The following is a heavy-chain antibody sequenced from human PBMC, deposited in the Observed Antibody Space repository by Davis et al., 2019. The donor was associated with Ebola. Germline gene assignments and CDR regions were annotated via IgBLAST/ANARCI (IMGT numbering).Heavy chain of an antibody. Sequence: SETLSLTCTVSGGSISSYYWSWIRQPPGKGLEWIGYIYYSGSTSYNPSLKSRVTISVDTSKNQFSLKLSSVTAADTAVYYCATVDRDGYNRIDYWGQGTLVTVSS. CDR2: IYYSGST. V-gene: IGHV4-59*01. CDR3: ATVDRDGYNRIDY. D-gene: IGHD5-24*01. J-gene: IGHJ4*02. CDR1: GGSISSYY.